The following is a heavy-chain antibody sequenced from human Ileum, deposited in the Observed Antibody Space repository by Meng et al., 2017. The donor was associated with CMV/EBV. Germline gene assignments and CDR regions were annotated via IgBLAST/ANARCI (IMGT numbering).Heavy chain of an antibody. CDR1: GYSISSGYY. D-gene: IGHD2-15*01. V-gene: IGHV4-38-2*02. CDR2: IYHSGST. CDR3: ARGLIGYAGC. J-gene: IGHJ4*02. Sequence: GSLRLSCSVSGYSISSGYYWGWIRQPPGKGLEWIGSIYHSGSTYYNPSLKSRVTISVDTSTNQFSLKLSSVTAADTAVYYCARGLIGYAGCWGQGTLVTVSS.